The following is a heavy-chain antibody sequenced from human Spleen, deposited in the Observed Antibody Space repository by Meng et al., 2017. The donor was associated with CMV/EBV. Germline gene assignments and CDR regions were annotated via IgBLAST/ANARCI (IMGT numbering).Heavy chain of an antibody. V-gene: IGHV3-23*01. D-gene: IGHD5-18*01. CDR3: AKDEGYGRRGAGY. Sequence: GESLKISCAASGFTLSDHEMNWVRQAPGKGLEWVSAISGSGGSTYYADSVKGRFTISRDNSKNTLYLQMNSLRAEDTAVYYCAKDEGYGRRGAGYWGQGTLVTVSS. CDR2: ISGSGGST. CDR1: GFTLSDHE. J-gene: IGHJ4*02.